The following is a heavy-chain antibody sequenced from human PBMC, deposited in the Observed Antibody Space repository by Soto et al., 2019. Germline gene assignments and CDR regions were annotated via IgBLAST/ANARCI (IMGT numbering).Heavy chain of an antibody. J-gene: IGHJ5*02. CDR3: ARCDNWNYKAPVDP. D-gene: IGHD1-7*01. CDR2: IYYSGST. Sequence: PSETLSLTCTVSGGSISSGGYYWSWIRQHPGKGLEWIGYIYYSGSTYYNPSLKSRVTISVDTSKNQFSLKLSSVTAADTAVYYCARCDNWNYKAPVDPWGQGTLVTVSS. CDR1: GGSISSGGYY. V-gene: IGHV4-31*03.